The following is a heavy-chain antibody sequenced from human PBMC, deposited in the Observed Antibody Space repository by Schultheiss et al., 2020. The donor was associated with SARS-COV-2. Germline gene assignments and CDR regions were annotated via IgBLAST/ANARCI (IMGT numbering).Heavy chain of an antibody. Sequence: ETLSLTCAASGFTFSSYWMTWFRQSAGKGLEWVANINPDGSAKFFVDAVKGRFTVSRDNSKNSLFLQMNNLRAEDTAIYYCVRHQDWAWDSWGQGTLVTVSS. CDR2: INPDGSAK. V-gene: IGHV3-7*05. J-gene: IGHJ4*02. D-gene: IGHD2-15*01. CDR1: GFTFSSYW. CDR3: VRHQDWAWDS.